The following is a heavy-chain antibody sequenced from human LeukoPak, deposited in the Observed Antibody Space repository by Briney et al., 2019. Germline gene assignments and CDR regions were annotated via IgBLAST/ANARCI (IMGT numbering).Heavy chain of an antibody. CDR3: ARGRSLSFDY. CDR1: GGTFSNYA. J-gene: IGHJ4*02. Sequence: ASVKVSCKASGGTFSNYAITWARQATGQGLEWMGWMNPNSGNTGYAQKFQGRVTITRNTSISTAYMELGSLRSEDTAVYYCARGRSLSFDYWGQGTLVTVSS. CDR2: MNPNSGNT. V-gene: IGHV1-8*03. D-gene: IGHD6-19*01.